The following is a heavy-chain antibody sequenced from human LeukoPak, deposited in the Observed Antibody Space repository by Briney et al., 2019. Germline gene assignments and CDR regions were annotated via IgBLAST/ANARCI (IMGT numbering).Heavy chain of an antibody. CDR2: IYSGGST. D-gene: IGHD3-10*01. Sequence: GGSLRLSCAASGFTFDDYGMSWVRQAPGKGLEWVSVIYSGGSTYYADSVRGRFTISRDNSKNTLYLQMNSLRAEDTAVYYCARGSGLDYWGQGTLVTVSS. CDR3: ARGSGLDY. V-gene: IGHV3-53*01. CDR1: GFTFDDYG. J-gene: IGHJ4*02.